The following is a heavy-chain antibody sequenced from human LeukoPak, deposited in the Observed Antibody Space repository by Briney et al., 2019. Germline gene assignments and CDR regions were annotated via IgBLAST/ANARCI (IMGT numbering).Heavy chain of an antibody. Sequence: SETLSLTCTVSGGSISNYYWSWIRQPPGKGLEWIGYIYYSGSTKYNPSLKSRVTISVDTSKNQFSLRLSSVTAADTGVYYCARDWGVSARPGYMDVWGKGTTVTVSS. CDR1: GGSISNYY. D-gene: IGHD6-6*01. CDR2: IYYSGST. V-gene: IGHV4-59*01. J-gene: IGHJ6*03. CDR3: ARDWGVSARPGYMDV.